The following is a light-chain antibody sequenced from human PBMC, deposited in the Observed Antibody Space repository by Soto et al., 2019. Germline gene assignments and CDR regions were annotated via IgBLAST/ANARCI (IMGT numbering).Light chain of an antibody. CDR3: QQYKDDAWT. CDR2: DAS. V-gene: IGKV1-5*01. Sequence: DIQLTQSPSTLSASVGDRVTITCRASQRIDRYLAWYQQKPGKAPKLLVYDASTLEGGVPSRFSGSGSATEFILTISSLQPDDFATYYCQQYKDDAWTFGQGTRVEI. J-gene: IGKJ1*01. CDR1: QRIDRY.